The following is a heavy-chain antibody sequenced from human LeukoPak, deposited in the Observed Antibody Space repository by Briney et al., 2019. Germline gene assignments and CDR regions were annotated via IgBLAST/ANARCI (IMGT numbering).Heavy chain of an antibody. CDR3: ARVKITFGGVIVNWFDP. Sequence: SETLSLTCTVSGGSISSYYWSWIRQPPGKGLEWIGYIYYSGSTNYNPSLKSRVTISVDTSKNQFSLKLSSVTAADTAVYYCARVKITFGGVIVNWFDPWGQGTLVTVSS. J-gene: IGHJ5*02. CDR1: GGSISSYY. V-gene: IGHV4-59*08. CDR2: IYYSGST. D-gene: IGHD3-16*02.